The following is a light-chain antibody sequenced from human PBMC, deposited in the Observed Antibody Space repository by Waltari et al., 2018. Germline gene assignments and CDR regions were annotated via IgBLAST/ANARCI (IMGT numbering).Light chain of an antibody. CDR2: AYS. CDR1: SSNIGVGSD. CDR3: QSYDSALSAV. Sequence: QSVLTQPPSVSAVPGQGVTISCTGSSSNIGVGSDVHWYQQLPGAAPKLLTYAYSNRPSGVPDRFYGSKSGTSASLAITGLQAEDEADYYCQSYDSALSAVFGGGTKVTVL. V-gene: IGLV1-40*01. J-gene: IGLJ3*02.